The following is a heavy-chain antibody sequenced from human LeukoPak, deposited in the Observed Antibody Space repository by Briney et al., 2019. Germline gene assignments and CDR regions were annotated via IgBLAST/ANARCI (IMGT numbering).Heavy chain of an antibody. Sequence: GGSLRLSCAASGFTFSSYSMNWVRQAPGKGLEWVSPISSSSSYIYYADSVKGRFTISRDNAKNSLYLQMNSLRAEDTAVYYCARGDDYVWGSYRSLLPEGSNDAFDIWGQGTMVTVSS. V-gene: IGHV3-21*01. CDR1: GFTFSSYS. CDR2: ISSSSSYI. J-gene: IGHJ3*02. D-gene: IGHD3-16*02. CDR3: ARGDDYVWGSYRSLLPEGSNDAFDI.